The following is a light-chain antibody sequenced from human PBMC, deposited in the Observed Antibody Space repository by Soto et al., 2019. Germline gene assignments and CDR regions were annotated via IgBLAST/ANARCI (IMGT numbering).Light chain of an antibody. CDR1: QSVSSN. Sequence: ENVLTQSPATLSLSPGERATLSCRASQSVSSNLAWYQQKPGQAPRLLIYGASSRATGIPDRFSGSGFGTEFTLTISSLQSEDFVVYYCQQYSNWPLLSFGGGTKVYIK. CDR3: QQYSNWPLLS. V-gene: IGKV3D-15*01. CDR2: GAS. J-gene: IGKJ4*01.